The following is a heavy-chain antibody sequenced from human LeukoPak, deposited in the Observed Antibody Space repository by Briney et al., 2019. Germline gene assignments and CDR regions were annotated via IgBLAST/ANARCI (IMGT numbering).Heavy chain of an antibody. D-gene: IGHD6-13*01. V-gene: IGHV3-15*01. J-gene: IGHJ4*02. CDR1: GFTFSNAW. CDR3: TTVSSAAAWAHDDY. CDR2: IKSKTDGGTT. Sequence: PGGSLRLSCAAYGFTFSNAWMSWVRQAPGKGLEWVGRIKSKTDGGTTDYAAPVKGRFTISRDDSKNTLYLQMNSLKTEDTAVYYCTTVSSAAAWAHDDYWGQGTLVTVSS.